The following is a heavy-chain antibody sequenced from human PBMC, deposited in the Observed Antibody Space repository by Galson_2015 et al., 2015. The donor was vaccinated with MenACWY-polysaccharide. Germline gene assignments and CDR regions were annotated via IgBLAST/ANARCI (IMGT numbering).Heavy chain of an antibody. J-gene: IGHJ3*01. Sequence: SLRLSCAASGFSFESFWLSWVRQVPGTGLQEVAQINLDGSVKTYADSVRGRFTISRDNAEKSLSLEMSSLRADDTAVYYCARDPAYGAFDAWGQGTMLLVSS. V-gene: IGHV3-7*03. CDR1: GFSFESFW. D-gene: IGHD4-17*01. CDR3: ARDPAYGAFDA. CDR2: INLDGSVK.